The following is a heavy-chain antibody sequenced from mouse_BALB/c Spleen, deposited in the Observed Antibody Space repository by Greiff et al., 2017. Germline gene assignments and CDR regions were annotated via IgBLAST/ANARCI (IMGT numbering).Heavy chain of an antibody. Sequence: VQRVESGPGLVAPSQSLSITCTVSGFSLTSYGVHWVRQPPGKGLEWLGVIWAGGSTNYNSALMSRLSISKDNSKSQVFLKMNSLQTDDTAMYYCAREGYYGSSYAGFAYWGQGTLVTVSA. V-gene: IGHV2-9*02. CDR3: AREGYYGSSYAGFAY. D-gene: IGHD1-1*01. J-gene: IGHJ3*01. CDR2: IWAGGST. CDR1: GFSLTSYG.